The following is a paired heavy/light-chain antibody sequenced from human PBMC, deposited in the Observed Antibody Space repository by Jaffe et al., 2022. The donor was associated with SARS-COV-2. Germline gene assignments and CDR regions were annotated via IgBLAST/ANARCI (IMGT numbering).Light chain of an antibody. V-gene: IGLV1-44*01. CDR3: AAWDDSLNGYV. Sequence: QSVLTQPPSASGTPGQRVTISCSGSSSNIGSNTVNWYQQLPGTTPKLLIYNNNQRPSGVPDRFSGSKSGTSASLAISGLQSEDEADYYCAAWDDSLNGYVFGTGTKVTVL. J-gene: IGLJ1*01. CDR2: NNN. CDR1: SSNIGSNT.
Heavy chain of an antibody. CDR1: GFTFSNAW. CDR3: TRESVSKFRFYYYYYGMDV. D-gene: IGHD3-10*01. Sequence: EVQLVESGGGLVKPGGSLRLSCAASGFTFSNAWMNWVRQAPGKGLEWVGRIKSKTDGGTTDYAAPVNGRFTISKDDSKDTLYLQMNSLKTEDTAVYYCTRESVSKFRFYYYYYGMDVWGQGTTVTVSS. J-gene: IGHJ6*02. CDR2: IKSKTDGGTT. V-gene: IGHV3-15*01.